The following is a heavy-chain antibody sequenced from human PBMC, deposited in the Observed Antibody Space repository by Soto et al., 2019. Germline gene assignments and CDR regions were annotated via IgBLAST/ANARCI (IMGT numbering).Heavy chain of an antibody. CDR1: GFTFSNYG. Sequence: GGSLRLSCAASGFTFSNYGMHWVRQAPGKGLEWVAVIWYDGSNKYYTDPVKGRFTISRDNSKNTLYLQMNSLRGEDTAVYYCARDTYYYDVSGSQAVDYWGQEPWSPSP. CDR2: IWYDGSNK. D-gene: IGHD3-22*01. CDR3: ARDTYYYDVSGSQAVDY. J-gene: IGHJ4*01. V-gene: IGHV3-33*01.